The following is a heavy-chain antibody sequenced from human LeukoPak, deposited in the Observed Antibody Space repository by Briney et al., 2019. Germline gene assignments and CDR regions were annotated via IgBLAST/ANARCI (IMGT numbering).Heavy chain of an antibody. V-gene: IGHV3-23*01. Sequence: GGSLRLSCAASEFTFSNYAMNWARQAPGKGLEWVSGISGGGGSTYYADSVKGRFTISRDNSRNTLYLQMDSLRAEDTALYYCAKGSGINHYHWIDPWGQGTLVTVSS. J-gene: IGHJ5*02. D-gene: IGHD1-14*01. CDR1: EFTFSNYA. CDR3: AKGSGINHYHWIDP. CDR2: ISGGGGST.